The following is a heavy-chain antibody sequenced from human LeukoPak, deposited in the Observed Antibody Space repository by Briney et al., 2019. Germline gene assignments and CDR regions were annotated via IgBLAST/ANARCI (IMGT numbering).Heavy chain of an antibody. J-gene: IGHJ5*02. CDR3: ARDLIRRGRWFDP. Sequence: SETLSLTCAVYGGSFSGYYWSWIRQPPGKGLEWIGEINHSGSTNYNPSLKSRVTISVDTSKNQFSLKLSSVTAADTAVYYCARDLIRRGRWFDPWGQGTLVTVSS. CDR1: GGSFSGYY. CDR2: INHSGST. V-gene: IGHV4-34*01. D-gene: IGHD3-16*01.